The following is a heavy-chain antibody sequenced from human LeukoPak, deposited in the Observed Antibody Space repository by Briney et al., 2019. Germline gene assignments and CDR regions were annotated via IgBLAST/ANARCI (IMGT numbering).Heavy chain of an antibody. J-gene: IGHJ6*02. CDR2: ISGSGGST. V-gene: IGHV3-23*01. D-gene: IGHD3-22*01. CDR3: AKGCLPGGHYDSSGYFIHYYYYGMDV. CDR1: GFTFSSYA. Sequence: PGGSLRLSCAASGFTFSSYAMRWVRQAPGKGLEWVSAISGSGGSTYYADSVKGRFTISRDNSKNTLYLQMNSLRAEDTAVYYCAKGCLPGGHYDSSGYFIHYYYYGMDVWGQGTTVTVSS.